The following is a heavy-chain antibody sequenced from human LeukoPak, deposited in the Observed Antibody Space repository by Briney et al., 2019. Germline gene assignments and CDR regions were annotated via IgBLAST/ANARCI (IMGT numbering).Heavy chain of an antibody. CDR3: VRGFDGTNAFDL. D-gene: IGHD3-9*01. V-gene: IGHV3-11*04. CDR2: ISSSGSTI. J-gene: IGHJ3*01. Sequence: PGGSLRLSCAASGFTFSDYYMSWIRQAPGKGLEWVSYISSSGSTIYYADSVKGRFTISRDNDKNSVFLQMGSLRVEDTAVYYCVRGFDGTNAFDLWGQGTMVTVSS. CDR1: GFTFSDYY.